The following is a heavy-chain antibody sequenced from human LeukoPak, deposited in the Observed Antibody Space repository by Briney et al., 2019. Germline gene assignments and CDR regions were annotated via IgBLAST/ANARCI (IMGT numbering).Heavy chain of an antibody. D-gene: IGHD1-14*01. Sequence: GGSLRLSCAASGFTFSSYEMNWVRQAPGKGLEWVSYISSSGSTIYYADSVKGRFTISRDNAKNSLYLQMNSLRAEDTAVYYCARSELREPYDYSGQGTLVTVSS. CDR3: ARSELREPYDY. CDR1: GFTFSSYE. V-gene: IGHV3-48*03. J-gene: IGHJ4*02. CDR2: ISSSGSTI.